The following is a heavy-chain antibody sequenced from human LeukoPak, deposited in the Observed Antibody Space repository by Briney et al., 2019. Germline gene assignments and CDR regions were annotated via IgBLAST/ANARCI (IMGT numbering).Heavy chain of an antibody. CDR1: GYTFTSYG. CDR2: ISAYNGNP. Sequence: ASVKVSCKASGYTFTSYGISWVRQAPGQGREGMGWISAYNGNPNYSQELQGTVTMTTDTSTSTAYIELRSLRSDATAVYYSARGPYVLLWFGEFPSFDYWGQGTLVAVSS. V-gene: IGHV1-18*01. D-gene: IGHD3-10*01. J-gene: IGHJ4*02. CDR3: ARGPYVLLWFGEFPSFDY.